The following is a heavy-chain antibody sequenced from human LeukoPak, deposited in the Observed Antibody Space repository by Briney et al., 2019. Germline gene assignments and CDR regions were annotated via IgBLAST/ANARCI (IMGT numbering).Heavy chain of an antibody. CDR1: GFTFSDYY. D-gene: IGHD2-2*01. CDR2: ISSSGSTI. V-gene: IGHV3-11*01. J-gene: IGHJ5*02. CDR3: ARVVPAAKGGDWFDP. Sequence: GGSLRLSCAASGFTFSDYYMSWIRQAPGKGLEWVSYISSSGSTIYYADSVKGRFTISRDNAKNSLYLQMNSLRSDDTAVYYCARVVPAAKGGDWFDPWGQGTLVTVSS.